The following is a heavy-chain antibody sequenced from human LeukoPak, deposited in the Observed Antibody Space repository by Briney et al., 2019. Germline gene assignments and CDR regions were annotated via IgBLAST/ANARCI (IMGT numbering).Heavy chain of an antibody. Sequence: GRSLRLSCAASGFTFSNYIMHWVRQAPGKGLDWVAVILEDGRYQSYADSVKGRFTISRDNSKNTLYLQMGSLRPEDMAVYYCARVDSGSACASWGQGILVTVSS. V-gene: IGHV3-30*14. J-gene: IGHJ1*01. CDR2: ILEDGRYQ. CDR1: GFTFSNYI. CDR3: ARVDSGSACAS. D-gene: IGHD6-19*01.